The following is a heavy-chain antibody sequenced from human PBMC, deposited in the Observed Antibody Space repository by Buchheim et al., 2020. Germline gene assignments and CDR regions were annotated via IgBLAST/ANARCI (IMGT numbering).Heavy chain of an antibody. CDR3: VSYPSIISSRRGFDY. Sequence: QVQLVESGGGLVKPGGSLRLSCAASGFTFSDYYMSWIRQAPGKGLEWVSYISNTETIIYYADSMKGRFSISRDNAKNSLYLQMNSLRAEDTAVYYCVSYPSIISSRRGFDYWGQGTL. CDR2: ISNTETII. D-gene: IGHD3-10*01. CDR1: GFTFSDYY. J-gene: IGHJ4*02. V-gene: IGHV3-11*01.